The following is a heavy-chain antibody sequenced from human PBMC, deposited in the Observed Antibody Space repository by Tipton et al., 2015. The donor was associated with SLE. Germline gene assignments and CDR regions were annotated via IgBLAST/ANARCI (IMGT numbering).Heavy chain of an antibody. Sequence: TLSLTCTVSGGSISSDSYYWRWFRQPAGKGLEWIGRIFTSGSTTYNPPLKSRVTISVDTSKNQFSLKLTSVTAADTAVYYCARGGCSGRSCYPYYYGMDVWGPGTTVTVSS. J-gene: IGHJ6*02. CDR3: ARGGCSGRSCYPYYYGMDV. V-gene: IGHV4-61*02. D-gene: IGHD2-15*01. CDR2: IFTSGST. CDR1: GGSISSDSYY.